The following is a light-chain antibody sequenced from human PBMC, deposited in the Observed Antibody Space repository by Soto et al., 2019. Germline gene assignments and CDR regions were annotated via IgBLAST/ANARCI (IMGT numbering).Light chain of an antibody. V-gene: IGKV1-27*01. CDR2: AAS. J-gene: IGKJ1*01. CDR3: QKYNSAPQT. Sequence: DIQMTQSPSSLSASVGHRVTITCRASQGISNYLAWYQQKPGKVPKLLIYAASTLQSGVPSRFSGSGSGTDFTLTISSLLPEDVATYYCQKYNSAPQTFGQGTKVDIK. CDR1: QGISNY.